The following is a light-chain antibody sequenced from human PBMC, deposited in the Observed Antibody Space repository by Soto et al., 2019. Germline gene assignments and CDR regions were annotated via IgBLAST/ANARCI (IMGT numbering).Light chain of an antibody. CDR1: QTISSW. CDR2: KAS. Sequence: DIQMTQSPSTLSGSVGDRVTITCRASQTISSWLAWYQQKPGKAPKLLIYKASTLKSGVPSTFGGSGSGTENTLTTSSLQPDDFAPDDDHHYNSYSEAFGQGTKVELK. V-gene: IGKV1-5*03. CDR3: HHYNSYSEA. J-gene: IGKJ1*01.